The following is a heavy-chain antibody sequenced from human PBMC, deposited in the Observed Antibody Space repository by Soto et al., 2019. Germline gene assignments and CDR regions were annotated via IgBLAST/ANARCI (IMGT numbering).Heavy chain of an antibody. CDR1: GDTVSSNSAA. Sequence: SRTLSLTCAISGDTVSSNSAAWNWIRQSPSRGLEWLGRTYYMSKWYNDYAVSVKSRITISPDTSKNQFSLQLNSVTPEDTAVYYCARLFYYDSSGYSAPAFDIWGQGTMVTVSS. CDR3: ARLFYYDSSGYSAPAFDI. D-gene: IGHD3-22*01. V-gene: IGHV6-1*01. J-gene: IGHJ3*02. CDR2: TYYMSKWYN.